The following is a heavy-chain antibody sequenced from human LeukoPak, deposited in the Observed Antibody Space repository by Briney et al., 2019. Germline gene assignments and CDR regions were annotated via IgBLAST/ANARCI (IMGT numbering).Heavy chain of an antibody. D-gene: IGHD3-10*01. CDR1: GFTFSSYG. J-gene: IGHJ4*02. CDR2: IWYDGSNK. CDR3: ATGYYYGSGTTRVG. Sequence: PGRSLRLSCAASGFTFSSYGMHWVRQAPGKGLEWVAVIWYDGSNKYYADSVKGRFTISRDNSKNTLYLQMNSLRAEDTAVYYCATGYYYGSGTTRVGWGQGTLVTVSS. V-gene: IGHV3-33*01.